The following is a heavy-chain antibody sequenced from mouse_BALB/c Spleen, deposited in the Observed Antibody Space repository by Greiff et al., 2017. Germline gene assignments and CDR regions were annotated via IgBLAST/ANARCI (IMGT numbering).Heavy chain of an antibody. CDR3: ARRLRLPLDY. Sequence: QVQLKESGAELMKPGASVKISCKATGYTFSSYWIEWVKQRPGHGLEWIGEILPGSGSTNSTEKFKGKATFTADTSSNTAYLQLSSLTSEDSAVYYCARRLRLPLDYWGQGTTLTVSS. CDR1: GYTFSSYW. J-gene: IGHJ2*01. CDR2: ILPGSGST. D-gene: IGHD1-2*01. V-gene: IGHV1-9*01.